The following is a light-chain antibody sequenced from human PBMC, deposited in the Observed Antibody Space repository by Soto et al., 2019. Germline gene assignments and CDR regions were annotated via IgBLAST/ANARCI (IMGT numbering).Light chain of an antibody. Sequence: EIVMTQSPATLSVSPGERVTLSCRASQSVSDNLAWYQQQPGQAPRLLIYGASTRATTTPARFSGSGSGTEFTLTISSLQSEDFAVYFCQQSNNWPYTFGQGTKLDIK. CDR1: QSVSDN. J-gene: IGKJ2*01. CDR2: GAS. V-gene: IGKV3-15*01. CDR3: QQSNNWPYT.